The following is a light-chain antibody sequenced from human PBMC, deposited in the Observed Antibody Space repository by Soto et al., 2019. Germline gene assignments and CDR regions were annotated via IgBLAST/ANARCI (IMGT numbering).Light chain of an antibody. CDR1: SSDVSGYNY. CDR3: SSYTSTNTWE. V-gene: IGLV2-14*01. CDR2: EVS. Sequence: QSALTQPASVSGSPGQSITISCTGTSSDVSGYNYVSWYQQHPGKAPKLMIYEVSNRPSGVSNRFSGSKSGNTASLTISGLQAEDEADYYCSSYTSTNTWEFGGGTKLTVL. J-gene: IGLJ3*02.